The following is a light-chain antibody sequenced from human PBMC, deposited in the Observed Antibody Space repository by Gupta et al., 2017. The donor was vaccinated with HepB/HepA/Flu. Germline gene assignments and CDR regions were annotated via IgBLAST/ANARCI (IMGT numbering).Light chain of an antibody. CDR3: QQDDSYST. V-gene: IGKV1-5*03. CDR1: QSIGIW. Sequence: DIQMTQSPSTLSASIGDRVTITCRANQSIGIWLAWYQHKPGKAPNLLIYKASNLESGVPSRFSGSGSGTEFTLTSNSLQPDDFAIYCCQQDDSYSTFGEGTKVEIK. CDR2: KAS. J-gene: IGKJ1*01.